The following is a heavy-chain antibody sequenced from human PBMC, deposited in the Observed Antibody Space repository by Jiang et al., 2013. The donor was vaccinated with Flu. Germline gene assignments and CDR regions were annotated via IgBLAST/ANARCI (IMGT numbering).Heavy chain of an antibody. D-gene: IGHD2-2*01. J-gene: IGHJ6*04. CDR1: GGSISSYY. Sequence: SGSGLVKPSETLSLTCTVSGGSISSYYWSWIRQPPGKGLEWIGYIYYSGSTNYNPSLKSRVTISVDTSKNQFSLKLSSVTAADTAVYYCARLYCSSTSCSPASEYYYGMDVWGKGTTVTVSS. CDR3: ARLYCSSTSCSPASEYYYGMDV. CDR2: IYYSGST. V-gene: IGHV4-59*08.